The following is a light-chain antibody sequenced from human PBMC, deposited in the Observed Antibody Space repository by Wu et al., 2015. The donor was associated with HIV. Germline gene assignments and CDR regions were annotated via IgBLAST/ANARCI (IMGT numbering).Light chain of an antibody. CDR3: QQYNNWPGT. J-gene: IGKJ2*01. V-gene: IGKV3-15*01. Sequence: EIVMTQSPATLAVSPGERATLSCRASHSVRSNLAWYQQKPGQAPRLLIYGASTRATGIPDRFSGSGSGTEFTLTISSMQPEDFAVYYCQQYNNWPGTFGQGTKLEIK. CDR2: GAS. CDR1: HSVRSN.